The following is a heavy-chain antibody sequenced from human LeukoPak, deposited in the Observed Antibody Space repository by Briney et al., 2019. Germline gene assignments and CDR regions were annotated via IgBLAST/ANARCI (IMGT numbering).Heavy chain of an antibody. CDR3: ATWARTIFGRKNWFDP. D-gene: IGHD3-3*01. Sequence: ASVKVSCKASGYTFNTYGITWVRQAPGKGLEWMGGFDPEDGETIYAQKFQGRVTMTEDTSTDTAYMELSSLRSEDTAVYYCATWARTIFGRKNWFDPWGQGTLVTVSS. CDR2: FDPEDGET. CDR1: GYTFNTYG. J-gene: IGHJ5*02. V-gene: IGHV1-24*01.